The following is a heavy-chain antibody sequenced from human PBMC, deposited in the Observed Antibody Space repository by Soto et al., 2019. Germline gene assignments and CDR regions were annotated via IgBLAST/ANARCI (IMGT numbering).Heavy chain of an antibody. CDR2: MSANNGNT. CDR3: ATYDYGDFVNFDY. J-gene: IGHJ4*02. V-gene: IGHV1-18*01. Sequence: ASVKVSCKASGYTFTSYDINWVRQATGQGLEWMGWMSANNGNTGYAQKLQGRVTMTTDTSTSTAYMELRSLRSDDTAVYYCATYDYGDFVNFDYWGQGTLVTVSS. D-gene: IGHD4-17*01. CDR1: GYTFTSYD.